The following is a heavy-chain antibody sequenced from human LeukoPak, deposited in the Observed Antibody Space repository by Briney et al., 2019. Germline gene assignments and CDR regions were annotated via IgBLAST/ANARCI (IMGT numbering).Heavy chain of an antibody. V-gene: IGHV3-48*03. J-gene: IGHJ4*02. D-gene: IGHD6-19*01. CDR2: SSSSGDSL. CDR3: ARMAVAGQYNDY. Sequence: GGSLRLSCAASGFTFSTYEMKWVRQAPGKGLEWVSYSSSSGDSLYYADSVKGRFTISRDNARNSLYLQTNSLRAEDTAIYYCARMAVAGQYNDYWGQGTLVTVSS. CDR1: GFTFSTYE.